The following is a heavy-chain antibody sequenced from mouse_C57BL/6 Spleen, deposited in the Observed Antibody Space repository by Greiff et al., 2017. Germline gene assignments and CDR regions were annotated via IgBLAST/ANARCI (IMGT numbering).Heavy chain of an antibody. D-gene: IGHD2-1*01. J-gene: IGHJ4*01. CDR1: GFTFSDYG. CDR2: ISSGSSTI. V-gene: IGHV5-17*01. Sequence: EVKVVESGGGLVKPGGSLKLSCAASGFTFSDYGMHWVRQAPEKGLEWVAYISSGSSTIYYADTVKGRFTISRDNAKNTLFLQMTSLRSEDTAMYYCASPPSLLYYAMDYWGQGTSVTVSS. CDR3: ASPPSLLYYAMDY.